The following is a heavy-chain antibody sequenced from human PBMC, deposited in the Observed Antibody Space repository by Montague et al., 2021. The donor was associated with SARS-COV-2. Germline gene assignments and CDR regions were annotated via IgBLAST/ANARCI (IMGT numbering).Heavy chain of an antibody. Sequence: SETLSLTCTVLVASISGYYRSCIRLHPGNDPVWFANIYDTGNTNYNPSLKSRVTISEDTSKNQFSLRLTSVTAADTTVYYCARDFRLQLWQTNYYFGLWGRGTMVSVSS. CDR3: ARDFRLQLWQTNYYFGL. D-gene: IGHD5-18*01. CDR2: IYDTGNT. V-gene: IGHV4-59*01. J-gene: IGHJ2*01. CDR1: VASISGYY.